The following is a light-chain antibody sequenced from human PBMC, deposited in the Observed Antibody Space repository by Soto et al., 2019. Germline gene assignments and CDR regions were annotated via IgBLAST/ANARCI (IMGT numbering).Light chain of an antibody. CDR3: QQYGSLPSWT. V-gene: IGKV3-20*01. Sequence: EVLMTQSPATLSVSPGERATLSCRASQSVSSSYLAWYQQKPGQAPRLLIYGASSRATGIPDRFSGSGSGTDFTLTISRLEPEDFAVYYCQQYGSLPSWTFGQGTKVDI. J-gene: IGKJ1*01. CDR2: GAS. CDR1: QSVSSSY.